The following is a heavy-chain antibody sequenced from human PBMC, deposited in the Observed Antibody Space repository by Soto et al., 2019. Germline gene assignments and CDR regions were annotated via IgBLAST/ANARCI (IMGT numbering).Heavy chain of an antibody. CDR3: AKDSVRDILWFS. CDR1: GFTFSSYA. CDR2: ISGSGGST. J-gene: IGHJ4*02. V-gene: IGHV3-23*01. Sequence: EVQLLESGGGLVQPGGSLRLSCAASGFTFSSYAMSWVRQAPGKGLEWVSAISGSGGSTYYADSVKGRFTISRDNSKNTLYLQMNGLRAEDTAVYYGAKDSVRDILWFSWGQGTLVTAST. D-gene: IGHD3-10*01.